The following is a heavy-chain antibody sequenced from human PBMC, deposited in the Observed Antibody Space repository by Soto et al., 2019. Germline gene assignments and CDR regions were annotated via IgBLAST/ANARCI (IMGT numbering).Heavy chain of an antibody. CDR2: IWYDGSDK. D-gene: IGHD6-13*01. CDR3: ARESSSSSYGMDV. J-gene: IGHJ6*02. Sequence: QVQLVESGGGMVQPGRSLRLSCAASGFTFSSFGMHWVHQAPGKGLEWVAVIWYDGSDKYYADSVKGRFTISRDNSQNTLYLQMNSLRAEDTAVYYCARESSSSSYGMDVWGQGTTVTVSS. CDR1: GFTFSSFG. V-gene: IGHV3-33*01.